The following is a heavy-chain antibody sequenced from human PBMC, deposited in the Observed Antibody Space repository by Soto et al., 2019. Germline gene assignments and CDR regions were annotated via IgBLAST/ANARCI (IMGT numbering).Heavy chain of an antibody. CDR1: GYTFTNFG. Sequence: QVQLVQSGTEVKEPGASVKISCKASGYTFTNFGISWVRQAPGQGLEWMGWISAFNGHTHYAQKFQGRVTLTTDTYPPTAFLELRSLRSDDTAVYFCAREPPRATAGLNYFDPWGQGALVSVSS. D-gene: IGHD6-13*01. CDR3: AREPPRATAGLNYFDP. J-gene: IGHJ5*02. V-gene: IGHV1-18*01. CDR2: ISAFNGHT.